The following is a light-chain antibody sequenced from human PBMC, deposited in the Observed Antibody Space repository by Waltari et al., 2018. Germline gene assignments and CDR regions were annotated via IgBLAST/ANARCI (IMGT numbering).Light chain of an antibody. Sequence: QSALTQPRSVSGSPGQSVTLSCTGTSSDVSGYNYVSWYQPLSGQVPKLIIYDVSKTPSGVPARFSGSASCDTASLTISGLQADDEADYYCCSLQGRHWVFGGGTRVTVL. J-gene: IGLJ3*02. V-gene: IGLV2-11*01. CDR2: DVS. CDR1: SSDVSGYNY. CDR3: CSLQGRHWV.